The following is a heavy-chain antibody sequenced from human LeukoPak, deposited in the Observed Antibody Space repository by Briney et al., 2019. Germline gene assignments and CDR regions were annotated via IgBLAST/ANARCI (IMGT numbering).Heavy chain of an antibody. V-gene: IGHV3-23*01. CDR3: AKDHPSCGGRDCLLFDN. CDR2: ITRSGAAK. D-gene: IGHD2-21*01. J-gene: IGHJ4*02. CDR1: GFTFSTFA. Sequence: GGSLRLSCAASGFTFSTFAMSWGRQAPGKGLEWVSTITRSGAAKYYADSVKGRFTISRDNSKNTLYLQMDSLSAEDTALYYCAKDHPSCGGRDCLLFDNWGQGTLVTVSS.